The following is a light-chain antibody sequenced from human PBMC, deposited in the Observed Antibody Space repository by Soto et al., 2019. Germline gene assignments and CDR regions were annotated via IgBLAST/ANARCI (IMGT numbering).Light chain of an antibody. CDR1: SSNIGTNY. J-gene: IGLJ2*01. V-gene: IGLV1-47*02. CDR2: SDN. Sequence: QSVLTQPPSASGTPGQRVTMSYSGSSSNIGTNYVYWYQQLPGSAPKIFIYSDNQRPSGVPDRISGSKSGTSASLAINGLRSEDEADYYCAAWDDSLSGVVFAGGTKVTVL. CDR3: AAWDDSLSGVV.